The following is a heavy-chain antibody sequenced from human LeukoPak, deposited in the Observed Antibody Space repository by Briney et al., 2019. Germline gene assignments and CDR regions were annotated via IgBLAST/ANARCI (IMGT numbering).Heavy chain of an antibody. CDR3: ARDAAAGTSYYYYGMDV. D-gene: IGHD6-13*01. CDR2: IWYDGSNK. CDR1: GFTFSSYG. V-gene: IGHV3-33*01. J-gene: IGHJ6*02. Sequence: GRSLRLSCAASGFTFSSYGMHWDRQAPGKGLEWVAVIWYDGSNKYYADSVKGRFTISRDNSKNTLYLQMNSLRAEDTAVYYCARDAAAGTSYYYYGMDVWGQGTTVTVSS.